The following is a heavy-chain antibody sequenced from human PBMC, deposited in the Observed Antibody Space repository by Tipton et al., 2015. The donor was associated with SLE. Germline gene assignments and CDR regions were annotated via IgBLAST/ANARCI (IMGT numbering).Heavy chain of an antibody. Sequence: LRLSCTVSGGSISSSSYYWGWIRQPPGKGLEWIGSIYYSGSTYYNPSLKSRVTISVATSKNQFSLKLSSVTAADTAVYYCARHDYGDYGYFDYWGQGTLVTVSS. CDR2: IYYSGST. J-gene: IGHJ4*02. V-gene: IGHV4-39*01. CDR3: ARHDYGDYGYFDY. CDR1: GGSISSSSYY. D-gene: IGHD4-17*01.